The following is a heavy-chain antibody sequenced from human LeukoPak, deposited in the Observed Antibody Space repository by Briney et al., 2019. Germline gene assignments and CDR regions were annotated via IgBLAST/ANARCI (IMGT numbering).Heavy chain of an antibody. CDR2: IKQDGSEK. CDR3: GRFTRSGDSVY. Sequence: GALRLSCAASGFTFSSYWMSWVRQAPGKGLEWVANIKQDGSEKQYVDSVKGRFAISRDNAENSLYLQMNSLKAEDTAVYYCGRFTRSGDSVYWGQGTLVAVSS. D-gene: IGHD7-27*01. CDR1: GFTFSSYW. J-gene: IGHJ4*02. V-gene: IGHV3-7*04.